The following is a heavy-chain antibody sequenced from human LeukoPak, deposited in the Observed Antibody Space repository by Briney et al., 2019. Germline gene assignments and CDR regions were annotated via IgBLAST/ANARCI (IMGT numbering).Heavy chain of an antibody. CDR1: GFTFSSHA. V-gene: IGHV3-23*01. D-gene: IGHD2-8*02. Sequence: PGGSLRLSCATSGFTFSSHAVSWIRQAPGKGLEWVSLISGSGGETSYADSVKGRFTISRDNSDNTLYLQMNHLRADDTAVYYCAKGDGNYWCPDYWGQGAVVTVSS. CDR2: ISGSGGET. J-gene: IGHJ4*02. CDR3: AKGDGNYWCPDY.